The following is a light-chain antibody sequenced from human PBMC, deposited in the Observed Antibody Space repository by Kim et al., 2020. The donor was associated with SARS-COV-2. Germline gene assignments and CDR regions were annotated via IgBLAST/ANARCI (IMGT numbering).Light chain of an antibody. CDR3: AAWDDSLSGYV. Sequence: ELTQPPSASRTPGQSVTISCSGSSSNIGRNTVNWYQQLPGTAPKLLIYNNNQRPSGVPDRFSDSKSGTSASLAISGLQSDDEADYYCAAWDDSLSGYVFGTGTKVTVL. CDR2: NNN. V-gene: IGLV1-44*01. J-gene: IGLJ1*01. CDR1: SSNIGRNT.